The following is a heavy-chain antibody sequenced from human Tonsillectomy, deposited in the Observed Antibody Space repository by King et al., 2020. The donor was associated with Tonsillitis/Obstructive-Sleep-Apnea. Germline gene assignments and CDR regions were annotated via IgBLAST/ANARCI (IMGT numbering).Heavy chain of an antibody. CDR2: ISSSSSYI. D-gene: IGHD6-19*01. V-gene: IGHV3-21*01. J-gene: IGHJ4*02. Sequence: VQLVESGGGLVKPGGSLRLSCAASGFTFTSYSINWVRQAPGKGLEWVSSISSSSSYIYYADSLKARFTISRDNAKNSLYLQMNSLRAEDTAVYYFARDSGTVAGNFDYWGQGTLVTVSS. CDR1: GFTFTSYS. CDR3: ARDSGTVAGNFDY.